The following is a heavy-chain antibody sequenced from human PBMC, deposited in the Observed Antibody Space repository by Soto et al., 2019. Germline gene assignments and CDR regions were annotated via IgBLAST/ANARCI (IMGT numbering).Heavy chain of an antibody. CDR1: GFPFTSYG. CDR2: ISYDGSDK. Sequence: QVQLVESGGGVVQPGRSLRLSCAASGFPFTSYGMHWVREGPDKGLEWVAIISYDGSDKYYADSVKGRFTISRDNSKNTLYLQMNSLRPEDTGLYYCGGGQYYFDYRGQGTLVIVFS. D-gene: IGHD3-10*01. J-gene: IGHJ4*02. CDR3: GGGQYYFDY. V-gene: IGHV3-30*03.